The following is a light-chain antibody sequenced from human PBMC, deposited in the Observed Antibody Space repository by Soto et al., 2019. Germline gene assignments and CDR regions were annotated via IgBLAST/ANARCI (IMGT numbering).Light chain of an antibody. CDR3: MQYTHWPHT. CDR1: QSLLCSHGTTC. J-gene: IGKJ2*01. Sequence: DVVMTQSPLSLPVTLGQPASISCRSSQSLLCSHGTTCLHWFHQRPGQSPRLLISAVSNRDSGVPDRFSGSGSGTDFTLKITRVEAEDVGFYYCMQYTHWPHTFGQGTKLELK. V-gene: IGKV2-30*01. CDR2: AVS.